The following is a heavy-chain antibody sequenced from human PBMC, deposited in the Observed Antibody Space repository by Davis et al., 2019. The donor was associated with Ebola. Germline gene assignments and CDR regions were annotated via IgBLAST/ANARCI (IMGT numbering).Heavy chain of an antibody. V-gene: IGHV5-51*01. CDR3: ARQTGGSWTTRFDP. D-gene: IGHD2-8*02. Sequence: SCKGSGYSFTNYWIAWVRQMPGKGLEWMGSIYPGDSDTRDSPSFQGQVTISADKSISTAYLQWSSLKASDTAMYYCARQTGGSWTTRFDPWGQGTLVTVSS. J-gene: IGHJ5*02. CDR2: IYPGDSDT. CDR1: GYSFTNYW.